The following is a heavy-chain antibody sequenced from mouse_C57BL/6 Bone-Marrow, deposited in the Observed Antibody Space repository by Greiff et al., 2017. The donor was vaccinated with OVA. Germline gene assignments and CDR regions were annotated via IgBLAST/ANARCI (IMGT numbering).Heavy chain of an antibody. CDR3: TRSGAYNYGSSYYFDY. CDR2: ISSGGDYI. D-gene: IGHD1-1*01. CDR1: GFTFSSYA. Sequence: EVQLVESGEGLVKPGGSLKLSCAASGFTFSSYAMSWVRQTPEKRLEWVAYISSGGDYIYYADTVKGRFTISRDNARNTLYLQMSSLKSEDTAMYYCTRSGAYNYGSSYYFDYWGQGTTLTGSS. V-gene: IGHV5-9-1*02. J-gene: IGHJ2*01.